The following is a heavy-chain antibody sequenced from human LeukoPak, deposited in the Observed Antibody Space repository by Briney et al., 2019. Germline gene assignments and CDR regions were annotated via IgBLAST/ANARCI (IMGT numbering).Heavy chain of an antibody. CDR1: GFTFTNYG. J-gene: IGHJ4*02. V-gene: IGHV3-30*18. CDR2: DSHDGNNK. Sequence: GGSLRLSCAASGFTFTNYGFHWVRQAPGKGLEWVALDSHDGNNKYYADSVKGRFATSRDDSKNTLYLQMNSLRAEDTAVYYCAKDPSLRVSLPVWGQGTLVTVSS. CDR3: AKDPSLRVSLPV. D-gene: IGHD3-3*01.